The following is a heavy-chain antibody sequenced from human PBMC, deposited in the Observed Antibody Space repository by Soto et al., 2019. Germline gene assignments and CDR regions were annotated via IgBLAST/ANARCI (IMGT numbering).Heavy chain of an antibody. V-gene: IGHV1-18*01. Sequence: QVQLVQSGAEVKKPGASVKVSCKASGYSFTSYGISWVRQAPGQGLEWMGWISTYNGNTYYSQKLQGRVTMTTDTSTRPVYMELRSLRSNDTAVSYCARYQSFARNYSDGIDVWGQGTTFTVSS. CDR3: ARYQSFARNYSDGIDV. D-gene: IGHD6-6*01. CDR1: GYSFTSYG. J-gene: IGHJ6*02. CDR2: ISTYNGNT.